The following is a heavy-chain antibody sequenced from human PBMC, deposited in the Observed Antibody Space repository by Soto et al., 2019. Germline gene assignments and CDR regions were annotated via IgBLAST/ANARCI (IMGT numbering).Heavy chain of an antibody. CDR1: GYTFTSYG. D-gene: IGHD6-13*01. V-gene: IGHV1-18*01. CDR2: ISAYNGNT. Sequence: QVQLVQSGAEVKKLGASVKVSCKASGYTFTSYGISWVRQAPGQGLEWMGWISAYNGNTNYAQKLQGRVTMTTDTSTSTAYMELRSLRSDDTAVYYCASPIAAAGYYYYGMDVWGQGTTVTVSS. CDR3: ASPIAAAGYYYYGMDV. J-gene: IGHJ6*02.